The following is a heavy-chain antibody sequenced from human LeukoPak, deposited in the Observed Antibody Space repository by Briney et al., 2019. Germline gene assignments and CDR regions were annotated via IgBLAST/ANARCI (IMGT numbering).Heavy chain of an antibody. CDR3: ARASRITNCYDY. V-gene: IGHV3-21*01. CDR2: ISSGSSYV. D-gene: IGHD2-2*01. Sequence: GGSLRLSCAVSGFTFSRYSMNWVRRAPGKGLQWVSSISSGSSYVYYSDSVKGRFTISRDNAKNSLFLQMNFLRAEDTAVYYCARASRITNCYDYWGQGTLVTVSS. J-gene: IGHJ4*02. CDR1: GFTFSRYS.